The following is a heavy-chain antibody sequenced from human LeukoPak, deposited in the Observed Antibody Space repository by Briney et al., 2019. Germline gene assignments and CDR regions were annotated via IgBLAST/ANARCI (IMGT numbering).Heavy chain of an antibody. CDR2: ISSSSSYI. CDR1: GFTFSSYS. J-gene: IGHJ5*02. Sequence: PGGSLRLSCAASGFTFSSYSMNWVRQAPGKGLEWVSSISSSSSYIYYADSVKGRFTISRDNAKNSLYLQMNSLRAEDTAVYYCARDLQEWFGDENWFDPWGQGTLVTVSS. D-gene: IGHD3-10*01. CDR3: ARDLQEWFGDENWFDP. V-gene: IGHV3-21*01.